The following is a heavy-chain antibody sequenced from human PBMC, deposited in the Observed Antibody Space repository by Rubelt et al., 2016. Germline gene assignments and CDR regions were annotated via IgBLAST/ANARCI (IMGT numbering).Heavy chain of an antibody. V-gene: IGHV4-34*01. CDR3: ARHADYGGNLFDY. Sequence: QVQLQQWGAGLLKPSETLSLTCAVYGGSFSGYYWSWIRQPPGKGLEWIGSIYYSGSTYYNPSLKSRVTISVDTSKNQFSLKLSSVTAADTAVYYCARHADYGGNLFDYWGQGTLVTVSS. CDR2: IYYSGST. CDR1: GGSFSGYY. D-gene: IGHD4-23*01. J-gene: IGHJ4*02.